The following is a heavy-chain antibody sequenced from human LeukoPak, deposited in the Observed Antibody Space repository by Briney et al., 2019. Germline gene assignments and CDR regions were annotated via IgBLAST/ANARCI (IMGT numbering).Heavy chain of an antibody. CDR2: ISDRGDQT. CDR1: TTFA. J-gene: IGHJ4*02. CDR3: AKVFYTSSFDF. D-gene: IGHD2/OR15-2a*01. V-gene: IGHV3-23*01. Sequence: GGSLRLSCAAFTTFAISWVRQAPGRALEWVSVISDRGDQTHYADSVRGRFTISRENSKKTVSLQMNGLRVDDTAVYFCAKVFYTSSFDFSGQGILVTVSP.